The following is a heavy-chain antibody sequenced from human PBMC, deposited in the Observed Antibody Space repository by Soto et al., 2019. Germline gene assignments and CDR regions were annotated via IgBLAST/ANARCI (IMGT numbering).Heavy chain of an antibody. D-gene: IGHD5-12*01. CDR2: ISGRGDDT. V-gene: IGHV3-23*01. CDR3: AKDETDDVPRGYFDH. CDR1: GFTFKNYV. J-gene: IGHJ4*02. Sequence: EVQLWESGGGLVQPGGSLRLSCAASGFTFKNYVMTWVRQAPGKGLEWVSGISGRGDDTYYADSVKGRFTISRDNNNDRLYLQMNSLRSEDTAIYFCAKDETDDVPRGYFDHWGQGALVAVSS.